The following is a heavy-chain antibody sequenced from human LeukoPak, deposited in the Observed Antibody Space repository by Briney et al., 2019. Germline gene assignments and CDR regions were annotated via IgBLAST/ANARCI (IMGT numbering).Heavy chain of an antibody. CDR3: ARGGLVVVVAATPSTTPGLLHWLDP. Sequence: ASVKVSCKASGYTFNSYLISWMRQAPGQGLEWMGWISAYNGNTNYAQKLQGRVTMTTDTSTSTAYMELRSLRSDDTAVYYCARGGLVVVVAATPSTTPGLLHWLDPWGQGTLVSVSS. V-gene: IGHV1-18*01. J-gene: IGHJ5*02. CDR1: GYTFNSYL. CDR2: ISAYNGNT. D-gene: IGHD2-15*01.